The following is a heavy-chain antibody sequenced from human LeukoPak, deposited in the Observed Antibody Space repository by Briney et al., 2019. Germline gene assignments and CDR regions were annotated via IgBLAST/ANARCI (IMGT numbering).Heavy chain of an antibody. CDR3: ARDSRQYFESNWFDP. Sequence: PSETLSLTCTVSGGSISSSSYYWGWIRQPPGKGLEWIGSIYYSGSTYYNPSLKSRVTISVDTSKNQFSLKLSSVTAADTAVYYCARDSRQYFESNWFDPWGQGTLVTVSS. V-gene: IGHV4-39*07. CDR2: IYYSGST. D-gene: IGHD3-9*01. CDR1: GGSISSSSYY. J-gene: IGHJ5*02.